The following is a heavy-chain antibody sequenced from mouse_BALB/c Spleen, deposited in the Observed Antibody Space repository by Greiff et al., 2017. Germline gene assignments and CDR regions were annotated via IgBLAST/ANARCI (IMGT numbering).Heavy chain of an antibody. CDR3: TRPRPYGSSYLYAMDY. J-gene: IGHJ4*01. CDR1: GFTFSNYW. Sequence: EVMLVESGGGLVQPGGSMKLSCVASGFTFSNYWMNWVRQSPEKGLEWVAEIRLKSNNYATHYAESVKGRFTISRDDSKSSVYLQMNNLRAEDTGIYYCTRPRPYGSSYLYAMDYWGQGTSVTVSS. D-gene: IGHD1-1*01. CDR2: IRLKSNNYAT. V-gene: IGHV6-6*02.